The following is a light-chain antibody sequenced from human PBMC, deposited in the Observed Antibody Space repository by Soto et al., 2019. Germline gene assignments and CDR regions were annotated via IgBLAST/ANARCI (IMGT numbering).Light chain of an antibody. CDR2: SAS. V-gene: IGKV1-16*01. Sequence: DVQMTQSPSSLSASVGDRVTLTCRASQDISIYLAWFQQKPGKAPKSLLYSASNLQSGVPSRFSGSGSGKDFTLTISSLPPEDFATYYCQQYNFYPFTFGGGTNVEIQ. CDR3: QQYNFYPFT. J-gene: IGKJ4*01. CDR1: QDISIY.